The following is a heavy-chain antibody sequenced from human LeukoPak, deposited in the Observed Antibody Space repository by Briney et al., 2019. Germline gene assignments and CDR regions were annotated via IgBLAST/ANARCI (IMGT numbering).Heavy chain of an antibody. Sequence: PSEILSLTCSVSDGSISSGSYYWGWIRQPPGKGLEWIGSIYYTGSTYYNPSLKSRVTISVDTSKNQFSLKVTSVTAADTAVYYCARDLYLMLGLFDIWGQGTMVIVSS. J-gene: IGHJ3*02. CDR1: DGSISSGSYY. CDR3: ARDLYLMLGLFDI. D-gene: IGHD3-16*01. V-gene: IGHV4-39*07. CDR2: IYYTGST.